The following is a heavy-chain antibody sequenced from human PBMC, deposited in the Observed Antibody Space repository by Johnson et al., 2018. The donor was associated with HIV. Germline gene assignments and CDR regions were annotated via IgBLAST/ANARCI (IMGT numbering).Heavy chain of an antibody. CDR2: IYSDGTT. CDR3: ARGKKQWLDEDAFDI. J-gene: IGHJ3*02. V-gene: IGHV3-66*01. CDR1: GFTVRSSY. D-gene: IGHD6-19*01. Sequence: VQLVESGGGLVQPGGSLRLSCAASGFTVRSSYMSWVRQAPGKGLEHVSVIYSDGTTYYADFVKGRFTISRDSSKDTLYLQMNSLRAEDKAVYYCARGKKQWLDEDAFDIWGQGTMVTVSS.